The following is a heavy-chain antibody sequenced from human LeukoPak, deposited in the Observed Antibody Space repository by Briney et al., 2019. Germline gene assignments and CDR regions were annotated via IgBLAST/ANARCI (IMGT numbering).Heavy chain of an antibody. Sequence: GGSLRLSCAASGFTFSSYSMNWVRQAPGKGLEGVSSISTSSSYIYYAHSVKGRFTISRDNSKNTLYLQMNSLRAEDTAVYYCAKDHAYSSGWYELGEYFQHWGQGTLVTVSS. D-gene: IGHD6-19*01. CDR1: GFTFSSYS. CDR3: AKDHAYSSGWYELGEYFQH. V-gene: IGHV3-21*01. J-gene: IGHJ1*01. CDR2: ISTSSSYI.